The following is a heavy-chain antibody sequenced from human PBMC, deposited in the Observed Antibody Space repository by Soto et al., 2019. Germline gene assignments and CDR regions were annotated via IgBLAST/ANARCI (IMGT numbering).Heavy chain of an antibody. J-gene: IGHJ6*02. CDR2: IYYSGST. CDR1: GGSISSYY. D-gene: IGHD2-2*01. Sequence: PSDTLSLTCTVSGGSISSYYWSWIRQPPGKGLEWIGYIYYSGSTNYNPSLKSRVTISVDTSKNQFSLKLSSVTAADTAVYYCATSQYCSSTICSYYYYGMDVWGQGTTVTVSS. V-gene: IGHV4-59*07. CDR3: ATSQYCSSTICSYYYYGMDV.